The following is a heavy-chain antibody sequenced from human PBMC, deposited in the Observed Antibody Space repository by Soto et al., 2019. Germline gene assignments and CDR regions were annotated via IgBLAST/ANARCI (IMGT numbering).Heavy chain of an antibody. CDR1: DGSFSGYY. CDR3: ARVSGIYYYGMDV. Sequence: QVQLQQWGAGLLKPSETLSLTCAVYDGSFSGYYWSWIRHPTGKGLEWIWEINHSGSTKYNPSLKSRVTISVDTSKNQFSLQLSSVTAADTAVYYCARVSGIYYYGMDVWGQGTTVTFSS. CDR2: INHSGST. D-gene: IGHD3-10*01. J-gene: IGHJ6*02. V-gene: IGHV4-34*01.